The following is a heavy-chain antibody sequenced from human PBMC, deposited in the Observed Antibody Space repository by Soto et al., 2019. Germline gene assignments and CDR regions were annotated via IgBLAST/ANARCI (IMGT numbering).Heavy chain of an antibody. Sequence: PGGSLRLSCAASGFTFSGYAMHWVRQAPGKGLEWVAFISYDGSNKYYADSVKARLTISRDNSKNTLYVQMNSLRAEDTAVYYCARALPSSSFDYWGQGTLVTSPQ. D-gene: IGHD2-15*01. J-gene: IGHJ4*02. V-gene: IGHV3-30-3*01. CDR1: GFTFSGYA. CDR3: ARALPSSSFDY. CDR2: ISYDGSNK.